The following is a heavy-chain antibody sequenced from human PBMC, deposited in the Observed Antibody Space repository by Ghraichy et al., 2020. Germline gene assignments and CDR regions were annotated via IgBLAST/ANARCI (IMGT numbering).Heavy chain of an antibody. D-gene: IGHD3-22*01. J-gene: IGHJ2*01. V-gene: IGHV4-39*01. CDR3: AARPNDDSSSYYSQDWYFDL. CDR1: GGSISSNTHY. CDR2: LYFRGYT. Sequence: SETLSLTCTVSGGSISSNTHYWGWIRQPPGKGLEWIGSLYFRGYTYYSPYIRSRVSMYVDTSRSQCSLKLSSVTAADTAVYYCAARPNDDSSSYYSQDWYFDLGGRGTLFTVSS.